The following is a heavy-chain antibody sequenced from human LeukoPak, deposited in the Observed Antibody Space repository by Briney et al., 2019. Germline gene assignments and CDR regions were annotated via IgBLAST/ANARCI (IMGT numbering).Heavy chain of an antibody. J-gene: IGHJ4*02. CDR3: ARVYWGDYFDY. CDR1: GFTFNSYW. CDR2: IKQDGSEK. D-gene: IGHD3-16*01. Sequence: PGGSLRLSCAASGFTFNSYWMSWVRQAPGKGLEWVANIKQDGSEKYYVDSVKGRFTISRDNAKNSLYLQMNSLRAEDTAVYYCARVYWGDYFDYWGQGTLVTVSS. V-gene: IGHV3-7*01.